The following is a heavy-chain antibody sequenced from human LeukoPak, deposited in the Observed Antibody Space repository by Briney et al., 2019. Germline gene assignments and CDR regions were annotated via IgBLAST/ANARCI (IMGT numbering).Heavy chain of an antibody. D-gene: IGHD6-6*01. CDR2: IYTSGST. CDR3: ARVERGSSPSYYYYYMDV. Sequence: PSETLSPTCAVSGGSISSGSYYWSWIRQPAGKGLEWIGRIYTSGSTNYNPSLKSRVTISVDTSKNQFSLKLSSVTAADTAVYCCARVERGSSPSYYYYYMDVWGKGTTVTVSS. J-gene: IGHJ6*03. CDR1: GGSISSGSYY. V-gene: IGHV4-61*02.